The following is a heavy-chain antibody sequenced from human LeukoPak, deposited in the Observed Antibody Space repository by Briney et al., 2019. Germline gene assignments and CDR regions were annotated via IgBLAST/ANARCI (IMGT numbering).Heavy chain of an antibody. V-gene: IGHV4-30-2*01. CDR1: GGSISSRDYS. CDR2: VYHGGTT. CDR3: ARDLNDCSSTSCSGDY. Sequence: SETLSLTCAVSGGSISSRDYSWSWIRLPPGKGLEWIGSVYHGGTTYYNPSLKSRVTISEDRSKNQFSLKLSSVTAADTAMYYCARDLNDCSSTSCSGDYWGQGTLVTVSS. J-gene: IGHJ4*02. D-gene: IGHD2-2*01.